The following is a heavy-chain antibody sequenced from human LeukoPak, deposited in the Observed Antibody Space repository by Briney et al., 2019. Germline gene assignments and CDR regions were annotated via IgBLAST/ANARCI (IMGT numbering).Heavy chain of an antibody. CDR2: IRYDGSNK. CDR1: GFTFSDYG. Sequence: GGSLRLSCAASGFTFSDYGMHWVRQAPGKGLEWVAFIRYDGSNKYYADSVKGRFTISRDNAKNSLYLQMNSLRAEDMALYYCAKGPVDDFWSGSYWYFDLWGRGTLVTVSS. CDR3: AKGPVDDFWSGSYWYFDL. D-gene: IGHD3-3*01. V-gene: IGHV3-30*02. J-gene: IGHJ2*01.